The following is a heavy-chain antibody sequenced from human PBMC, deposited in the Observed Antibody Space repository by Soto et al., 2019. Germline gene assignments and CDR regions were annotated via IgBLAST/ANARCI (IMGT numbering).Heavy chain of an antibody. CDR2: IDPSDSYT. Sequence: XESLKISCKGSGYSVTSYWISWVRQMPGKGLEWMGRIDPSDSYTNYSPSFQGHVTISADKSISTAYLQWSSLKASDTAMYYCASAGVWKGGMDAWGQGTTVTVSS. J-gene: IGHJ6*02. CDR3: ASAGVWKGGMDA. D-gene: IGHD6-13*01. CDR1: GYSVTSYW. V-gene: IGHV5-10-1*01.